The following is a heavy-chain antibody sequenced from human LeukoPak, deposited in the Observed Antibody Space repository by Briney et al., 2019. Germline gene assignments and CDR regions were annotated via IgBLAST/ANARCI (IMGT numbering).Heavy chain of an antibody. J-gene: IGHJ4*02. CDR2: IWSDGTNQ. CDR3: ARDAQRGFDYSNSLEN. CDR1: GFSFSNYA. V-gene: IGHV3-33*08. Sequence: GGSLRLSCAASGFSFSNYAMHWVRQAPGKGLEWVAVIWSDGTNQYYADSVKGRFTISRDDSGNTVYLQMNSLRPEDTGVYYCARDAQRGFDYSNSLENWGQGTPVTVST. D-gene: IGHD4-11*01.